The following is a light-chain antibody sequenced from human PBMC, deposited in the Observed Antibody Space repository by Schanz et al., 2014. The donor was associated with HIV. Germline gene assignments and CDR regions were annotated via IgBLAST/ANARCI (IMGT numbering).Light chain of an antibody. V-gene: IGLV2-23*02. J-gene: IGLJ2*01. Sequence: QSALTQPASVSGSPGQSITISCTGTSSDVGSYNLVSWYQQHPGKAPKLMIYEVSKRPSGVSNRFSGSKSGNTASLTISGXXXXXEADYYCCSYAGSSTFGVVFGGGTKLTVL. CDR1: SSDVGSYNL. CDR3: CSYAGSSTFGVV. CDR2: EVS.